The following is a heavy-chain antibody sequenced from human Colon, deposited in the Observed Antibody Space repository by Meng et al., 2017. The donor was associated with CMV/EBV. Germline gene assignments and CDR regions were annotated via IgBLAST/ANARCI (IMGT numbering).Heavy chain of an antibody. D-gene: IGHD3-16*01. V-gene: IGHV3-74*01. J-gene: IGHJ4*02. Sequence: RLSCAASGFGFGHLWMHWVRQAPGKGLVWVSYINGDGSDTHYADSVKGRFTISRDNAKNTLYLQVNSLTSEDTAMYYCARGGDGGLDYWGQGTLVTVS. CDR1: GFGFGHLW. CDR3: ARGGDGGLDY. CDR2: INGDGSDT.